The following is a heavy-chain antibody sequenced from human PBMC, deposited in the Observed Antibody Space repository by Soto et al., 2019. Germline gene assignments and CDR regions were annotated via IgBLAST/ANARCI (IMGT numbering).Heavy chain of an antibody. CDR2: TYYSGST. D-gene: IGHD6-13*01. CDR1: GGSISSGGYY. V-gene: IGHV4-31*03. J-gene: IGHJ4*02. Sequence: QVQLQESGPGLVKPSQTLSLTCTVSGGSISSGGYYWSWIRQHPGKGLEWIGYTYYSGSTDYNPSLQSRVTITAXTXQNQFSLKLSSVTAADTAVYYCASSFGVAAAGPFDYWGQGTLVTVSS. CDR3: ASSFGVAAAGPFDY.